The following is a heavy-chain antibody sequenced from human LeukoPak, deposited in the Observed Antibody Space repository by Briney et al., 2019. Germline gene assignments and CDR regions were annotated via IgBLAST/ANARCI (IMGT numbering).Heavy chain of an antibody. J-gene: IGHJ4*02. CDR2: IYHSGST. D-gene: IGHD1-26*01. V-gene: IGHV4-30-2*01. CDR3: ARGKLELDGFDY. Sequence: SETLSLTCTVSGGSISSGGYYWSWIRQPPGKGLEWIGYIYHSGSTYYNPSLKSRVTISVDRSKNQLSLKLSSVTAADTAVYYCARGKLELDGFDYWGQGTLVTVSS. CDR1: GGSISSGGYY.